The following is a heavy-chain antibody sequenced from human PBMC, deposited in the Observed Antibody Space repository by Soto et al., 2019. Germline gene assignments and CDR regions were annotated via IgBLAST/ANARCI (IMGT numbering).Heavy chain of an antibody. CDR3: ARDSGRRFDC. J-gene: IGHJ4*02. Sequence: EVQLLESGGGLVQPGGSLRLSCAASGFTFSSYAMNWVRQAPGKGLEWVSAISGSGGSTYYADSVKGRFTISRDNSKYTQYLQMNSLRAEDTAVYYWARDSGRRFDCWGQGTLVTVSS. CDR1: GFTFSSYA. D-gene: IGHD3-10*01. CDR2: ISGSGGST. V-gene: IGHV3-23*01.